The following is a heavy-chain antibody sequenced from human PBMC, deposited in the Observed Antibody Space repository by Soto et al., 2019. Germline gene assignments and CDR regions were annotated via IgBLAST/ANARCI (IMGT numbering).Heavy chain of an antibody. V-gene: IGHV4-59*08. CDR2: IYYSGST. D-gene: IGHD1-26*01. CDR1: GGSISSYY. J-gene: IGHJ4*02. Sequence: SETLSPTCTVSGGSISSYYWTWIRQPPGKGLEWIGYIYYSGSTNYNPSLKSRVTISVDTSKNQFSLKLSSVTAADTAVYYCARRWGAAVDYWGQGTLVTVSS. CDR3: ARRWGAAVDY.